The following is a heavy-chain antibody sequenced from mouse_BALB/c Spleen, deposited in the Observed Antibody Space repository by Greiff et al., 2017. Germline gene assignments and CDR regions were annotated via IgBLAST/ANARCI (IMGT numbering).Heavy chain of an antibody. CDR1: GFTFTDYY. V-gene: IGHV7-3*02. CDR2: IRNKANGYTT. J-gene: IGHJ3*01. CDR3: ARDTGAY. Sequence: EVNLVESGGGLVQPGGSLRLSCATSGFTFTDYYMSWVRQPPGKALEWLGFIRNKANGYTTEYSASVKGRFTISRDNSQSILYLQMNTLRAEDSATYYCARDTGAYWGQGTLVTVSA.